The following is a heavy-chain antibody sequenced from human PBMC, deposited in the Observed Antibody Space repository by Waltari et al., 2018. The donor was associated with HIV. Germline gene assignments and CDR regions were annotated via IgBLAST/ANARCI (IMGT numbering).Heavy chain of an antibody. V-gene: IGHV3-21*01. J-gene: IGHJ3*02. CDR3: ARDEKGSIVGATHAFDI. Sequence: EVQLVESGGGLVKPGGSLRLSCAASGFTFSSYSMNWVRQAPGKGLEWVSSNSSSSNYIYYADSVKGRFTISRDNAKNSLYLQMNSLRAEDTAVYYCARDEKGSIVGATHAFDIWSQGTMVTVSS. CDR1: GFTFSSYS. D-gene: IGHD1-26*01. CDR2: NSSSSNYI.